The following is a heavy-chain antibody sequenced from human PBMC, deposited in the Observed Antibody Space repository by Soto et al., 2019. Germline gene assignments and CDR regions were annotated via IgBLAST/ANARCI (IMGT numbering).Heavy chain of an antibody. V-gene: IGHV3-30-3*01. J-gene: IGHJ6*02. D-gene: IGHD4-4*01. CDR3: ARDYSTYYYYYGMDV. Sequence: QVQLVESGGGVVQPGRSLRLSCAASGFTFSSYAMHWVRQAPGKGLEWVAVISYDGSNKYYADSVKGRFTISRDNSKNTLYLQMNSLSAEDTAVYYCARDYSTYYYYYGMDVWGQGTTVTVSS. CDR1: GFTFSSYA. CDR2: ISYDGSNK.